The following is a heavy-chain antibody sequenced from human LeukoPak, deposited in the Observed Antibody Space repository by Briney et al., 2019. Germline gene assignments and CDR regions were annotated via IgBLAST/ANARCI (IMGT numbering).Heavy chain of an antibody. V-gene: IGHV4-30-4*07. CDR2: IYYSGST. D-gene: IGHD3-22*01. CDR1: GGSISSGGYS. J-gene: IGHJ3*02. CDR3: ARSVLDSSGYRDAFDI. Sequence: SETLSLTCAVSGGSISSGGYSWSWIRQPPGKGLEWIGYIYYSGSTNYNPSLKSRVTISVDTSKNQFSLKLSSVTAADTAVYYCARSVLDSSGYRDAFDIWGQGTMVTVSS.